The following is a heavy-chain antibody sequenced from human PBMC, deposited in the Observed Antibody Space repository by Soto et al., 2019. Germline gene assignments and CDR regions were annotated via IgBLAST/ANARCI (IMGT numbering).Heavy chain of an antibody. Sequence: GASVKVSCKASGYTFTSYGISWVRQAPGQGLEWMGWISAYNGNTNYAQKLQGRVTMTTDTSTSTAYMELRSLRSDDTAVYYCARDQGEYSGYVEDKAFDFWGQGTTVPVSS. CDR1: GYTFTSYG. CDR3: ARDQGEYSGYVEDKAFDF. D-gene: IGHD5-12*01. V-gene: IGHV1-18*01. CDR2: ISAYNGNT. J-gene: IGHJ3*01.